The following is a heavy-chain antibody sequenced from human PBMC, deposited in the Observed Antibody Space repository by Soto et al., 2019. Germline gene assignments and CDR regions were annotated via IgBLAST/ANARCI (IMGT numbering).Heavy chain of an antibody. D-gene: IGHD3-9*01. CDR1: GFTFSSYA. J-gene: IGHJ5*02. V-gene: IGHV3-30-3*01. CDR3: ARPELRYFDWLSGFDP. Sequence: QVQLVESGGGVVQPGRSLRLSCAASGFTFSSYAMHWVRQAPGKGLEWVAVISYDGSNKYYADSVKGRFTISRDNSKNTLYLQMNSLRAEDTAVYYCARPELRYFDWLSGFDPWGQGTLVTVSS. CDR2: ISYDGSNK.